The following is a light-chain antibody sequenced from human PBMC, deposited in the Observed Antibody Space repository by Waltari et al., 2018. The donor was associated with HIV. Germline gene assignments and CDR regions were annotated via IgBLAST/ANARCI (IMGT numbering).Light chain of an antibody. V-gene: IGLV1-47*01. Sequence: QSVLTQPPSASGATGQRVTIPCSGSSSNIGSNFVYWYQQLPGTAPKLLIYMNNKRPSGVPDRFSGSKSGTSASLAISGLRSEDEADYYCAAWTDSRYVVFGGGTKLTVL. CDR1: SSNIGSNF. J-gene: IGLJ2*01. CDR3: AAWTDSRYVV. CDR2: MNN.